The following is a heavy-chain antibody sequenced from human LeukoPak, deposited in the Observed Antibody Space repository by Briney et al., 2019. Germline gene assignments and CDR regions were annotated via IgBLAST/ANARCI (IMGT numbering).Heavy chain of an antibody. J-gene: IGHJ4*02. V-gene: IGHV4-4*07. CDR3: ARLSADSSSSRGFDY. CDR2: RST. CDR1: GASISSYY. D-gene: IGHD2-2*01. Sequence: PSETLSLTCTVSGASISSYYWTWIRQPAGKGLEWIGRRSTNYNPSLKSRVAMSVDTSKNQFSLKLSSVTAADTAVYYCARLSADSSSSRGFDYWGQGTLVTVSS.